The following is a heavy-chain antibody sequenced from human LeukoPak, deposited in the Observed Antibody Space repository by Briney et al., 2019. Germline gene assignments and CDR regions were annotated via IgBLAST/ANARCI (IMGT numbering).Heavy chain of an antibody. J-gene: IGHJ4*02. CDR2: ISSNGGST. Sequence: GGSLRLSCAASGFTFSSYAMHWVRQAPGKGLEYVSAISSNGGSTYYANSVKGRFTISRDNSKNTLYLQMNTLRAEDTAVYYCARDRPPKYYYDSSGYDNHHSSFDFWGQGTLVTVSS. D-gene: IGHD3-22*01. V-gene: IGHV3-64*01. CDR1: GFTFSSYA. CDR3: ARDRPPKYYYDSSGYDNHHSSFDF.